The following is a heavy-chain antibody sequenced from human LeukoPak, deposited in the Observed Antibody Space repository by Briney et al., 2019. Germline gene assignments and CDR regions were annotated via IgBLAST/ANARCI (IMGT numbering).Heavy chain of an antibody. CDR2: MNRDGSEV. CDR1: GFPFAPFR. J-gene: IGHJ4*02. D-gene: IGHD3-22*01. CDR3: ARGIDEWLYLYY. V-gene: IGHV3-7*04. Sequence: PGGSLRLSCAASGFPFAPFRMTWVRQAPGKGPEFVATMNRDGSEVAYGDSVRDRFTISRDNAKNSLYLQIYSLRAEDTAVYYCARGIDEWLYLYYWGQGALVTVSS.